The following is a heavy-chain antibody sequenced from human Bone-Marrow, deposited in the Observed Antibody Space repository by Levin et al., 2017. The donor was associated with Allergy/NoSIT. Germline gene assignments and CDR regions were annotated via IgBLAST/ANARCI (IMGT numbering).Heavy chain of an antibody. CDR3: ARATVTTSADAFDI. CDR1: GYTFTRYS. D-gene: IGHD4-17*01. V-gene: IGHV1-46*01. J-gene: IGHJ3*02. Sequence: ASVKVSCKASGYTFTRYSTHWVRQAPGQGLEWMGIINPSGGSRNYAQKFQGRVTMTRDTSTSTVYMELSRLRSEDTAVYFCARATVTTSADAFDIWGQGTMVTVSS. CDR2: INPSGGSR.